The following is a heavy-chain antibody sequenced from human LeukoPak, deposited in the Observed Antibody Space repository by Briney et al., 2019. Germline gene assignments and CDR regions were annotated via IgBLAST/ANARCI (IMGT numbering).Heavy chain of an antibody. CDR3: VGHESKVRIDN. CDR1: GDSISRSYYY. J-gene: IGHJ4*02. V-gene: IGHV4-39*01. CDR2: MYYSGKR. D-gene: IGHD4/OR15-4a*01. Sequence: SETLSLTCSVFGDSISRSYYYWGWIRQPPGKGLEWTATMYYSGKRFYNPSLNSRVTISVDTSKNQLSLKLTSVTAADTGVYYCVGHESKVRIDNGGQGPLVIVSS.